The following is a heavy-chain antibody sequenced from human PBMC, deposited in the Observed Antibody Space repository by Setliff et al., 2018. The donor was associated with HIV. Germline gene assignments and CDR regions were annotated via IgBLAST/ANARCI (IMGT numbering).Heavy chain of an antibody. CDR1: GFTFSSHW. CDR2: IKQDGSEK. V-gene: IGHV3-7*01. D-gene: IGHD6-13*01. CDR3: ARVRARYSSSWSFDY. J-gene: IGHJ4*02. Sequence: PGGSLRLSCAASGFTFSSHWMSWIRQAPGKGLEWVASIKQDGSEKYFVDSVKGRFTISRDNAKDSMFLQMNSLRTEDTAVYFCARVRARYSSSWSFDYRGQGTPVTVSS.